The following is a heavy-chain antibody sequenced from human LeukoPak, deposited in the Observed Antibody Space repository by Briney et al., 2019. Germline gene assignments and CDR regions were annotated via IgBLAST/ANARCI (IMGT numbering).Heavy chain of an antibody. Sequence: GGSLRLSCAASGFTFSSYAMSWVRQAPGKGLEWVSAISGSGGSTYYADSVKGRFTISRDNSKNTLYLQMNSLRAEDTAVYYCAKDSGSRGSSSWYFSRPLDYWGQGTLVTVSS. J-gene: IGHJ4*02. V-gene: IGHV3-23*01. CDR1: GFTFSSYA. CDR3: AKDSGSRGSSSWYFSRPLDY. D-gene: IGHD6-13*01. CDR2: ISGSGGST.